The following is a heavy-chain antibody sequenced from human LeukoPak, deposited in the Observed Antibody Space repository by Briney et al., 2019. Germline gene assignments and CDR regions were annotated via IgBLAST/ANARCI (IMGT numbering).Heavy chain of an antibody. CDR2: IRSNYGGA. J-gene: IGHJ4*02. CDR1: GFTFGDYS. CDR3: TRWIGTSSLDY. D-gene: IGHD1-14*01. V-gene: IGHV3-49*04. Sequence: GGSLRLSCTGYGFTFGDYSMTWVRQAPGKGLEWVGFIRSNYGGAEYAASVKGRFSISRDDSKSIAYLQMNSLKTEDTAVYYCTRWIGTSSLDYWGQGALVTVSS.